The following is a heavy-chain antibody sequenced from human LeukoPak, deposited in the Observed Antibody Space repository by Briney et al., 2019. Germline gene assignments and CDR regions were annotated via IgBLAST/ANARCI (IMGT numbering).Heavy chain of an antibody. CDR2: IKGDGSSK. CDR1: GFTFSSYW. Sequence: GSLRLSCAASGFTFSSYWMSWVRQAPGKGLEWVANIKGDGSSKYYMDSVKGRFTISRDNAKSSLYLQMNTLRAEDTAVYYCATSHDSSGNDWGQGTLVTVSS. CDR3: ATSHDSSGND. D-gene: IGHD3-22*01. J-gene: IGHJ4*02. V-gene: IGHV3-7*03.